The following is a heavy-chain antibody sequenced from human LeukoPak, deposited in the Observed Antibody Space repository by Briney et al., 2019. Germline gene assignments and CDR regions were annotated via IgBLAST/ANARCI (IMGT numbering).Heavy chain of an antibody. CDR1: GFTFSNYW. Sequence: GGSLRLSCAASGFTFSNYWMDWVRQAPGKGLEWVANIKQDGSEKYYVDSVKGRFTISRDNAKNSVHVQMNSLRAEDTAVYYCARAMDVWGQGTTVTVPS. V-gene: IGHV3-7*03. J-gene: IGHJ6*02. CDR2: IKQDGSEK. CDR3: ARAMDV.